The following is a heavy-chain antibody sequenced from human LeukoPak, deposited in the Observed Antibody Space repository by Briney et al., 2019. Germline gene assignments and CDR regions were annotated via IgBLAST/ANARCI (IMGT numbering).Heavy chain of an antibody. V-gene: IGHV3-23*01. Sequence: RPGGSLRLSCAASGFTFSSYAMTWVRQAPGKGLECVSVISGIGTTTYYADSVKGRFTISRDNSKNTLFLQMNSLRVEDTATYYCTKKRTTSVTDWFDPWGQGTLVTVSS. CDR1: GFTFSSYA. CDR2: ISGIGTTT. J-gene: IGHJ5*02. CDR3: TKKRTTSVTDWFDP. D-gene: IGHD4-17*01.